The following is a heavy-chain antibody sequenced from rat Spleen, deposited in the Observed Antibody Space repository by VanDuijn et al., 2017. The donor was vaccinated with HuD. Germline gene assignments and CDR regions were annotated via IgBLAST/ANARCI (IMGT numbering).Heavy chain of an antibody. CDR1: GFTFNNYW. D-gene: IGHD1-4*01. V-gene: IGHV5-31*01. CDR2: ISNAGDT. Sequence: EVKLVETGGGLVQPGRSLKLSCVASGFTFNNYWMTWIRQAPGKGLEWVASISNAGDTYYPDSVKGRFSISRENAKSTTYLHMNSLRSEDAATYYCARHGLPGYFAYWGQGTLVTVSS. CDR3: ARHGLPGYFAY. J-gene: IGHJ3*01.